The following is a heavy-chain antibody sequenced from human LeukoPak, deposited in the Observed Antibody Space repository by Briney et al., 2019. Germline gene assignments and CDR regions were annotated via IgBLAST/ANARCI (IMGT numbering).Heavy chain of an antibody. CDR3: ARGPYYYDSSGEPYYFDY. Sequence: SETLSLTCAVYGGSFSGYYWSWIRQPPGKGLEWIGEVNHSGSTNYNPSLKSRVTISVDTPKNQFSLKLSSVTAADTAVYYCARGPYYYDSSGEPYYFDYWGQGTLVTVSS. CDR2: VNHSGST. J-gene: IGHJ4*02. CDR1: GGSFSGYY. V-gene: IGHV4-34*01. D-gene: IGHD3-22*01.